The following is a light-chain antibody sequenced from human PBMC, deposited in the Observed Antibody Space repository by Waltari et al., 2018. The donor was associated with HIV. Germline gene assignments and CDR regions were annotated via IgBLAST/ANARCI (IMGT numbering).Light chain of an antibody. CDR3: QSHDSSLSGYV. J-gene: IGLJ1*01. CDR1: SSNIGAGYH. CDR2: GNS. Sequence: QSVLTQPPSVSGAPRQRVTISCTGSSSNIGAGYHVHWYQQLPGTAPKLLIYGNSNRPSGVPDRFSGSKSVTSASLAITGLQAEDEADYHCQSHDSSLSGYVFGTGTKVTVL. V-gene: IGLV1-40*01.